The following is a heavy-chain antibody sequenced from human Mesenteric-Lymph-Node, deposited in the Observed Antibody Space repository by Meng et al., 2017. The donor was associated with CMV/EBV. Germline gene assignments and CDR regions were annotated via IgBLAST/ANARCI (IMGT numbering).Heavy chain of an antibody. V-gene: IGHV1-2*02. D-gene: IGHD4-17*01. CDR3: AREPPMTTVTGYFQH. CDR1: GDSLTGYA. CDR2: INPNSGGT. Sequence: ASVKVSCKASGDSLTGYAIHWVRQAPGEGLEWMGWINPNSGGTNYAQKFQGRVTMTRDTSISTAYMELSRLRSDDTAVYYCAREPPMTTVTGYFQHWGQGTLVTVSS. J-gene: IGHJ1*01.